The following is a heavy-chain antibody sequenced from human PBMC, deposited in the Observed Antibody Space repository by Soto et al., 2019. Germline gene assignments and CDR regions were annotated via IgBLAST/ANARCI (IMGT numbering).Heavy chain of an antibody. Sequence: QVQLVESGGGVVQPGRSLRLSCAASGFTFSSYAMHWVRQAPGKGLEWVAVISYDGSNKYYADSVKGRFTISRDNSKNTLYLQMNGLRAEDTAVYYCAREQGLRFLEWFFDYWGQGTLVTVSS. J-gene: IGHJ4*02. CDR3: AREQGLRFLEWFFDY. CDR2: ISYDGSNK. V-gene: IGHV3-30-3*01. D-gene: IGHD3-3*01. CDR1: GFTFSSYA.